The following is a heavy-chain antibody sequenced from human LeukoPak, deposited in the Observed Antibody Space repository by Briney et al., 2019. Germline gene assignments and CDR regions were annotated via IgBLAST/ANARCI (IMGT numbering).Heavy chain of an antibody. CDR3: AREYDYVWGSYNWFDP. D-gene: IGHD3-16*01. V-gene: IGHV4-59*01. Sequence: SETLSLTCTVSGGSISSYYWSWIRQPPGKGLEWIGYISYSGSTNYNPSLKSRVTISVDTSKNQFSLNLTSVTAADTAVYYCAREYDYVWGSYNWFDPWSQGTLVTVSS. CDR2: ISYSGST. J-gene: IGHJ5*01. CDR1: GGSISSYY.